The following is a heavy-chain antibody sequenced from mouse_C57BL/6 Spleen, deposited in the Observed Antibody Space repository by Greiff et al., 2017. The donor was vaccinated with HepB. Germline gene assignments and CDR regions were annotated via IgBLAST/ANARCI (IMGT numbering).Heavy chain of an antibody. Sequence: QVQLQQSGPELVKPGASVKISCKASGYAFSSSWMNWVKQRPGKGLEWIGRIYPGDGDTNYNGKFKGKATLTADKSSSTAYMQLSSLTSEDSAVYFCARQLRLPRFAYWGQGTLVTVSA. V-gene: IGHV1-82*01. CDR2: IYPGDGDT. CDR3: ARQLRLPRFAY. D-gene: IGHD3-2*02. CDR1: GYAFSSSW. J-gene: IGHJ3*01.